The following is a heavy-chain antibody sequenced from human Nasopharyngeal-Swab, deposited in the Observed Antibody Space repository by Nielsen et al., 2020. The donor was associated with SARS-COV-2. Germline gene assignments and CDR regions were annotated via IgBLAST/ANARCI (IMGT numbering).Heavy chain of an antibody. Sequence: GGSLRLSCAASGFTFSSYSMNWVRQAPGKGLEWVSSISSSSSYIYYADSVKGRFTISRDNAKSSLYLQMNSLRAEDTAVYYCARGSYYYDSSGYYDYWGQGTLVTVSS. CDR3: ARGSYYYDSSGYYDY. D-gene: IGHD3-22*01. V-gene: IGHV3-21*01. J-gene: IGHJ4*02. CDR1: GFTFSSYS. CDR2: ISSSSSYI.